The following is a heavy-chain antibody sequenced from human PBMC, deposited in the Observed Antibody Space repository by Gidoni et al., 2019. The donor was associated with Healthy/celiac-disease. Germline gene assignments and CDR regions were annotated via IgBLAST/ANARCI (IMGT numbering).Heavy chain of an antibody. D-gene: IGHD1-26*01. CDR1: GFTFSSYD. V-gene: IGHV3-13*04. J-gene: IGHJ6*02. CDR2: IGTAGDT. Sequence: EVQLVESGGGLVQPGGSLRLSCAASGFTFSSYDMHWVRQATGKGLEWVSAIGTAGDTYYPGSVKGRFTISRENAKNSLYLQMNSLRAGDTAVYYCARGVVGAEAYYYGMDVWGQGTTVTVSS. CDR3: ARGVVGAEAYYYGMDV.